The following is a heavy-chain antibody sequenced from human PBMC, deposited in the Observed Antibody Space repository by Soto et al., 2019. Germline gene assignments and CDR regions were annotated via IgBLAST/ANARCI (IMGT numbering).Heavy chain of an antibody. Sequence: QVQLVQSGAEVKKPGSSVKVSCKASGGTFSSYAISWVRQAPGQGLEWMGGIIPIFGTADYAQKFQGRVTITADESTSTAYMELSSLRSEDTAVYYCASHSSLRGYSFSTSCYGYYYGMDVWGQGTTVTVSS. D-gene: IGHD2-2*01. V-gene: IGHV1-69*12. CDR1: GGTFSSYA. J-gene: IGHJ6*02. CDR2: IIPIFGTA. CDR3: ASHSSLRGYSFSTSCYGYYYGMDV.